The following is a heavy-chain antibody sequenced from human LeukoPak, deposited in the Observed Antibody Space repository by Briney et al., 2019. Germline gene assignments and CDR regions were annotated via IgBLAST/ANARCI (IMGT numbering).Heavy chain of an antibody. J-gene: IGHJ6*03. D-gene: IGHD1-26*01. CDR1: GYSFTSYW. Sequence: GESLKISCSGSGYSFTSYWIGWVRQMPGKGLEWMGIIYPGDSDTRYSPSFQGQVTISVDKSISTAYLQWSSLKASDAAMYYCARLPDSGSYFRGVEYYMDVWGKGTTVTVSS. CDR2: IYPGDSDT. CDR3: ARLPDSGSYFRGVEYYMDV. V-gene: IGHV5-51*01.